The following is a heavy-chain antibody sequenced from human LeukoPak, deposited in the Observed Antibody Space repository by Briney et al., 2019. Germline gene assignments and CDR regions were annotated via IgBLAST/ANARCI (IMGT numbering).Heavy chain of an antibody. Sequence: GGSLRLSCAASGFTFSGSAMHWVRQASGKGLEWVGRIRSKANSYATTYAASVKGRFTISRDNSKNTLYLQMNSLTDEDTAVYYCARDLSGSYMSDYWGQGTLVAVSS. CDR3: ARDLSGSYMSDY. V-gene: IGHV3-73*01. J-gene: IGHJ4*02. D-gene: IGHD3-10*01. CDR1: GFTFSGSA. CDR2: IRSKANSYAT.